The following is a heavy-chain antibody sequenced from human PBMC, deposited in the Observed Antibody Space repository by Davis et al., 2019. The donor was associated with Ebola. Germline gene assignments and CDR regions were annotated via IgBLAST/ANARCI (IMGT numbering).Heavy chain of an antibody. V-gene: IGHV3-30*18. J-gene: IGHJ4*02. CDR3: AKRDY. Sequence: GESLKISCAASGFTFSSYGMHWVRQAPGKGLEWVAVISYDGSNKYYADSVKGRFTISRDNSKNTLYLQMNSLRAEDTAVYYCAKRDYWGQGTLVTVSP. CDR2: ISYDGSNK. CDR1: GFTFSSYG.